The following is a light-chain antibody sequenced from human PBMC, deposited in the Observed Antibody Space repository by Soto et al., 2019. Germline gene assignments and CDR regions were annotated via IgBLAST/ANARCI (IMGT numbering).Light chain of an antibody. J-gene: IGKJ4*01. V-gene: IGKV3-15*01. Sequence: EIVMTQSPATLSVSPGERATLSCSASQSVSSNLAWYQQKPGQAPRLLIYGASTRATGIPARFSGSGSGTEFTLTIRSLRSEDFAVYYCHQYYNWTLLTCGGGTKVEIK. CDR1: QSVSSN. CDR3: HQYYNWTLLT. CDR2: GAS.